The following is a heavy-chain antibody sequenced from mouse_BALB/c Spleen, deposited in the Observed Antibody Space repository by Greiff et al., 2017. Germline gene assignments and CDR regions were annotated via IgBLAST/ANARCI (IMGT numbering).Heavy chain of an antibody. CDR2: IRLKSNNYAT. Sequence: DVMLVESGGGLVQPGGSMKLSCVASGFTFSNYWMNWVRQSPEKGLEWVAEIRLKSNNYATHYAESVKGRFTISRDDSKSSVYLQMNNLRAEDTGIYYCTPLITTVGGFAYWGQGTLVTVSA. CDR1: GFTFSNYW. V-gene: IGHV6-6*02. J-gene: IGHJ3*01. CDR3: TPLITTVGGFAY. D-gene: IGHD1-1*01.